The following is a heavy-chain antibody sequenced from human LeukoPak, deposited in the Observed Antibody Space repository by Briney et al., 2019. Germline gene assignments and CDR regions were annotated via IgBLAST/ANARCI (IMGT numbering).Heavy chain of an antibody. CDR2: IYYTGSS. D-gene: IGHD2-15*01. CDR3: ARDCSGGSCFSGPFEY. CDR1: GGSISYSSYY. J-gene: IGHJ4*02. V-gene: IGHV4-39*02. Sequence: PSETLSLTCTVSGGSISYSSYYWGWIRQPPXKGLEWIGSIYYTGSSYYKPSLKSRVTISVDTSKNQFSLKLRSVTAADTAVYYCARDCSGGSCFSGPFEYWGQGTLVTVSS.